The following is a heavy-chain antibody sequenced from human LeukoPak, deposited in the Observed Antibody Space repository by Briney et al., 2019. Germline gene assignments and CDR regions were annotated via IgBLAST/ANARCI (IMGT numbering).Heavy chain of an antibody. CDR3: TTAYYDFWSGYYMGFDY. V-gene: IGHV3-15*01. D-gene: IGHD3-3*01. Sequence: GRSLRLSCAASGFTFSSSAMSWVRQAPGKGLEWVGRIKSKTDGGTTDYAAPVKGRFTISRDDSKNTLYLQMNSLKAEDTAVYYCTTAYYDFWSGYYMGFDYWGQGTLVTVSS. J-gene: IGHJ4*02. CDR2: IKSKTDGGTT. CDR1: GFTFSSSA.